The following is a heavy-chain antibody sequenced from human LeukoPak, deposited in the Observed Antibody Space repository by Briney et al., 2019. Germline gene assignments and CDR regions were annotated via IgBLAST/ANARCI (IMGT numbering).Heavy chain of an antibody. D-gene: IGHD4-23*01. CDR1: GFTFSSYG. J-gene: IGHJ3*01. CDR2: IWYDGSNK. Sequence: GGSLRLSCAASGFTFSSYGMHWVRQAPGKGLEWVAVIWYDGSNKYYADSVKGRFTISRDNSKNTLYLQMNTLRAEDTAVYYCARDRDYGGSSVGDYWGQGTMVTVSS. V-gene: IGHV3-33*01. CDR3: ARDRDYGGSSVGDY.